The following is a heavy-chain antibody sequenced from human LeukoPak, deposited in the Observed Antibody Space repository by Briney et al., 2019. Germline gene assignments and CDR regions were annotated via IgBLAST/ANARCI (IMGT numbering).Heavy chain of an antibody. V-gene: IGHV3-48*01. J-gene: IGHJ4*02. CDR1: GFTFSSYS. CDR2: ISSSSSTI. CDR3: ARDHSVAGDGGAHDY. D-gene: IGHD6-19*01. Sequence: PGGSLRLSCAASGFTFSSYSMNWVRQAPGKGLEWGSYISSSSSTIYYADSVKGRFTISRDNAKNSLYLQMNSLRAEDTAVYYCARDHSVAGDGGAHDYWGQGTLVTVSS.